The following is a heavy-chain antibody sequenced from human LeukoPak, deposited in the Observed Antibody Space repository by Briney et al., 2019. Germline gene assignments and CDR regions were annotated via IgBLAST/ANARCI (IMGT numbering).Heavy chain of an antibody. D-gene: IGHD3-16*01. V-gene: IGHV3-23*01. CDR2: ISGSGATT. CDR1: GFTFSNYA. Sequence: GGSLRLSCAASGFTFSNYAMSWVRQAPGKGLEWVSVISGSGATTDHADSVMGRFTISRDNSKNMLYLRLDSLSADDTAVYFCAKGLWGAYYYGMDVWGQGTTVTVSS. J-gene: IGHJ6*02. CDR3: AKGLWGAYYYGMDV.